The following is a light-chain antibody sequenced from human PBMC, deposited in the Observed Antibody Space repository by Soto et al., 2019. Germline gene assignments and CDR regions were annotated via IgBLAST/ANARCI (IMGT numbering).Light chain of an antibody. CDR1: SSDVGGYKY. CDR2: EVS. V-gene: IGLV2-14*01. J-gene: IGLJ1*01. CDR3: SSSTSSSTPYV. Sequence: QSALTQPASVSGSPGQSITICCTGTSSDVGGYKYVSWYQQHPGKAPKLMIYEVSNRPSGVSDRFSGSKSGNTASLTISGLQAEDEADYYCSSSTSSSTPYVFGTGTKLTVL.